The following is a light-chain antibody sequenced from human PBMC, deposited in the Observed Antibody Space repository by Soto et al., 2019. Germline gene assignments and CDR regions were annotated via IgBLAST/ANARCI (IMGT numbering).Light chain of an antibody. CDR3: QKYSSVPV. V-gene: IGKV1-27*01. Sequence: DIQMTQSPTSLSASVGDRVTITCRASQGIRIFVALYQQKPGKAPKLLIYAASTLHSGVPSRFSGSGSGTDFTLTINSLQPEAVATYSCQKYSSVPVFGPGTKVEIK. CDR2: AAS. CDR1: QGIRIF. J-gene: IGKJ3*01.